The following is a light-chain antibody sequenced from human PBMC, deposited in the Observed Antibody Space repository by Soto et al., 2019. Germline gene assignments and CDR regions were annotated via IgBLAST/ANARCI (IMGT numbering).Light chain of an antibody. CDR3: CSYADRYTSLYV. V-gene: IGLV2-11*01. J-gene: IGLJ1*01. Sequence: QSALTQPRSVSGSPGQSVTISCTGSSSDVGGYNYVTWYQQLPGRAPKLIIYDVTKRPSGVPARFSGSKSGIMASLTISGLQAEDEADYYCCSYADRYTSLYVFGTGTKVTVL. CDR2: DVT. CDR1: SSDVGGYNY.